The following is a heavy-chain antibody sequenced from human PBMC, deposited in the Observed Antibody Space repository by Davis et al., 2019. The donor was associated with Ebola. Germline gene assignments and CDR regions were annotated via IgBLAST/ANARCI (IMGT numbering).Heavy chain of an antibody. CDR1: GGSFSGYY. D-gene: IGHD3-22*01. CDR2: INHSGST. V-gene: IGHV4-34*01. J-gene: IGHJ3*02. Sequence: PSETLSLTCAVYGGSFSGYYWSWIRQPPGKGLEWIGEINHSGSTNYNPSLKSRVTISVDTSKNQFSLKLSSVTAADTAVYYCARVFVDSSGYWDLDAFDIWGQGTMVTVSS. CDR3: ARVFVDSSGYWDLDAFDI.